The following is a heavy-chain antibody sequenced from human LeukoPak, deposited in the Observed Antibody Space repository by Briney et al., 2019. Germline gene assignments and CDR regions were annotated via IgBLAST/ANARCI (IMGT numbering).Heavy chain of an antibody. D-gene: IGHD1-26*01. CDR1: GFTFSSCA. V-gene: IGHV3-23*01. CDR3: AKDQSRVGASDPFDY. Sequence: PGGSLRLSCAASGFTFSSCAMTWVRQAPGKRLEWVSSISGSGATTYYAGSVKGRFTISRDNSNNTVYLQMNSLRAEDTAVYYCAKDQSRVGASDPFDYWGQGMQVGVSS. CDR2: ISGSGATT. J-gene: IGHJ4*02.